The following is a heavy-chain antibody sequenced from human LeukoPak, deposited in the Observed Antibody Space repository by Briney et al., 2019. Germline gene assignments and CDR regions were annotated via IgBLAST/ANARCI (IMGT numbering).Heavy chain of an antibody. Sequence: PGGSLRLSCEATGFTLRTYAMHWVRQAPCKGLEWVALISYEGNDSFYADSVKGRFTISRDTSKNTLYLQMNSLRHEDTAAYYCARDGLLSRRSYLDLWGRGTQVTASS. J-gene: IGHJ2*01. CDR3: ARDGLLSRRSYLDL. CDR1: GFTLRTYA. CDR2: ISYEGNDS. V-gene: IGHV3-30*04.